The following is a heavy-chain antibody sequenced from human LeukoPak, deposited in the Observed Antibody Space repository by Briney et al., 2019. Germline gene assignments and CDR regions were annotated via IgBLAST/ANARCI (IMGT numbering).Heavy chain of an antibody. CDR3: ARLAGRNYNILTGYLSLDAFDF. J-gene: IGHJ3*01. D-gene: IGHD3-9*01. Sequence: GGSLRLSCAASGFTFSSYSMNWVRQAPGKGLEWLSSIGSSSSYINYADSVTGRFTISRDNARNSLFLQMNSLRAEDTAVYYCARLAGRNYNILTGYLSLDAFDFWGQGTMVTVSS. V-gene: IGHV3-21*04. CDR1: GFTFSSYS. CDR2: IGSSSSYI.